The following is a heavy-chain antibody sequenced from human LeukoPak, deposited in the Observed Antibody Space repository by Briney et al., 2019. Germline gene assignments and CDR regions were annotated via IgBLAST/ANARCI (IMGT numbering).Heavy chain of an antibody. V-gene: IGHV4-59*08. J-gene: IGHJ4*02. CDR3: ARQDSEDYFDY. D-gene: IGHD1-26*01. CDR2: IYYSGST. CDR1: GGSISSYY. Sequence: PSETLSLTCTVSGGSISSYYWSWIRQPPGKGLEWIGYIYYSGSTNYNPSLKSRVTISVDTSKNQFSLKLSSVTAADTAVYYCARQDSEDYFDYWGQGTLVTVSS.